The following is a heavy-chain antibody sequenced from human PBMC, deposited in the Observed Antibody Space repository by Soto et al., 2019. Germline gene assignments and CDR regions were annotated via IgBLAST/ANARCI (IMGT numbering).Heavy chain of an antibody. CDR3: TTGSVEGV. J-gene: IGHJ6*02. CDR1: GLPISNAW. Sequence: EVQLVESGGGVIQPGGSLRLSCAASGLPISNAWMNWVRQAPGKGLEWVGRIKTKGEGGPTDYAAAVKGRFTVSRDDSKNTLHLQMNSLKTEDTAVYYCTTGSVEGVWGQGTTVTVSS. D-gene: IGHD2-15*01. CDR2: IKTKGEGGPT. V-gene: IGHV3-15*07.